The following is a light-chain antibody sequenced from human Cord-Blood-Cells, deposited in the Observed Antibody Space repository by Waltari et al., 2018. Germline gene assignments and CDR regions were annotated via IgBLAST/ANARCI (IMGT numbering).Light chain of an antibody. CDR1: SGPSSYA. CDR2: LNSDGSH. CDR3: QTWGTGV. J-gene: IGLJ3*02. V-gene: IGLV4-69*01. Sequence: QLVLTQSPSASASLGASVKLTCTLSSGPSSYAIAWHQQQPEKGPRYLMKLNSDGSHSKGDGIPDRFSGSSSGAERYLTIYSLQSEDEADYYCQTWGTGVFGGGTKLTVL.